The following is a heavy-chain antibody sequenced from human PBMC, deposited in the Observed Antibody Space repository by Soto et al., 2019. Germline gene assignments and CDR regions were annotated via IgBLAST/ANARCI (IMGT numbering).Heavy chain of an antibody. V-gene: IGHV4-34*01. Sequence: SETLSLTCAVYGGSFSGYYWSWIRQPPGKGLEWIGEINHSGSTNYNPSLKSRVTISVDTSKNPFSLKLSSVTAADTAVYYCASGAGLRYYDSSGYYFDYWGQGTLVTVSS. CDR3: ASGAGLRYYDSSGYYFDY. J-gene: IGHJ4*02. CDR2: INHSGST. CDR1: GGSFSGYY. D-gene: IGHD3-22*01.